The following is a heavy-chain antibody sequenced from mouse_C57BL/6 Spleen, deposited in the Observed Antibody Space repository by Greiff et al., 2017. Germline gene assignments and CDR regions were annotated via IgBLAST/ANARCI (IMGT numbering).Heavy chain of an antibody. D-gene: IGHD1-1*01. CDR2: INPNNGGT. J-gene: IGHJ4*01. CDR3: ARSGTTVVDAMDY. CDR1: GYTFTDYN. V-gene: IGHV1-22*01. Sequence: EVQLQQSGPELVKPGASVKMSCKASGYTFTDYNMHWVKQSHGKSLEWIGYINPNNGGTSYNQKFKGKATLTVNKSSSTAYMELRSLTSEDSAVYYCARSGTTVVDAMDYWGQGTSVTVSS.